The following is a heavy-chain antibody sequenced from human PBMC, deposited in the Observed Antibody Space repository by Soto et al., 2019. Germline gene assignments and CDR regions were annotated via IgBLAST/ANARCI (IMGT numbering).Heavy chain of an antibody. D-gene: IGHD1-26*01. CDR1: GGTFSSYS. J-gene: IGHJ6*02. CDR2: LIPFLDIT. V-gene: IGHV1-69*08. Sequence: QVQLVQSGAEVKKPGSSVKVSCEASGGTFSSYSINWVRQAPGQGLEWMGRLIPFLDITSYSQKFQGRVTITADKSTRTGYLELSSLRSEDTSGYYCERENVGGSSFDYYYGMDVWGQGTTVTVSS. CDR3: ERENVGGSSFDYYYGMDV.